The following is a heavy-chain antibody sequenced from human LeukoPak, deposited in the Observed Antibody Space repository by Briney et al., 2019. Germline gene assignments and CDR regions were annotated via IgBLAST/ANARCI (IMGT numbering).Heavy chain of an antibody. V-gene: IGHV3-21*01. CDR3: ARESRWMHTAMALYFDY. D-gene: IGHD5-18*01. CDR2: ISGSSSYI. Sequence: GGSLRLSCAASGFTFSSYSMNWVRQAPGKGLEWVSSISGSSSYIYYADSVKGRFTISRDNAKNSLYLQMNSLRAEDTAVYYCARESRWMHTAMALYFDYWGQGTLVTVSS. CDR1: GFTFSSYS. J-gene: IGHJ4*02.